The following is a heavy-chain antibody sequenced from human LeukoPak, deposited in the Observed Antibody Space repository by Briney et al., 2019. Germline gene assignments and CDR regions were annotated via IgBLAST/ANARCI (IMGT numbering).Heavy chain of an antibody. CDR1: GYTFTSYD. CDR2: MNPNSGNT. V-gene: IGHV1-8*01. J-gene: IGHJ4*02. CDR3: ATVLYSNYEADGAFDY. Sequence: ASVKVSCKASGYTFTSYDINWVRQATGQGLEWMGWMNPNSGNTGYAQKFQGRVTMTEDTSTDTAYMELSSLRSEDTAVYYCATVLYSNYEADGAFDYWGQGTLVTVSS. D-gene: IGHD4-11*01.